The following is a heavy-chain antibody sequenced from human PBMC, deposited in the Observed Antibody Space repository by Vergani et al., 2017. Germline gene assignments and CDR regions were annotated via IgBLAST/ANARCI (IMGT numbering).Heavy chain of an antibody. Sequence: VQLLESGGGLVQPGGSLRLSCAASGFTFSSYAMSWIRQAPGKGLEWVSYISSSSSYTNYADSVKGRFTISRDNAKNSLYLQMNSLRAEDTAVYYCARVVQGLVSAFDIWGQGTMVTVSS. J-gene: IGHJ3*02. CDR1: GFTFSSYA. CDR2: ISSSSSYT. V-gene: IGHV3-11*03. D-gene: IGHD6-19*01. CDR3: ARVVQGLVSAFDI.